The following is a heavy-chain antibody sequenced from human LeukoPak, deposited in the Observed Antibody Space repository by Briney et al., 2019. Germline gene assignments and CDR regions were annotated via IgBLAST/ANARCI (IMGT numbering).Heavy chain of an antibody. J-gene: IGHJ4*02. CDR2: IIPIFGTA. V-gene: IGHV1-69*13. CDR3: ARVNRDCSSTSCYNYFDY. CDR1: GGTFSSYA. D-gene: IGHD2-2*02. Sequence: SVKVSCKASGGTFSSYAISWVRQAPGQGLEWMGGIIPIFGTANYAQKFQGRVTITADESTSTAYMELSSLRSEDTAVYYCARVNRDCSSTSCYNYFDYWGQGTLVTVPS.